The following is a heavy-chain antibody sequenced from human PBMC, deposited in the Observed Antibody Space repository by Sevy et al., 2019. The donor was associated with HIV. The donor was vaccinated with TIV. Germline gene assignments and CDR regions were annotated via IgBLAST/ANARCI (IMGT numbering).Heavy chain of an antibody. V-gene: IGHV1-46*03. CDR2: INPSAGST. CDR3: TRGDCGGDCSPHWFDP. J-gene: IGHJ5*02. CDR1: GYTFTNYH. Sequence: ASVKVSCKASGYTFTNYHMHWVRQAPGQGLEWMGIINPSAGSTRYAQKFQGRVTMTRDTSTSTVYMELSSLRSGDTAVYFCTRGDCGGDCSPHWFDPWGQGSLVTVS. D-gene: IGHD2-21*01.